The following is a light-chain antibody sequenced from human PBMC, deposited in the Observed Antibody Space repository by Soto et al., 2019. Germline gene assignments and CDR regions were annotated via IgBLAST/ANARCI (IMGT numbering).Light chain of an antibody. CDR3: QQYGSSLP. CDR1: QSVSSSY. CDR2: GAS. J-gene: IGKJ4*01. Sequence: EIVLTQSPGTLSLSPGERATLSCRASQSVSSSYLAWYQQKPGQAPRLLIYGASSRATGIPDRFSGSGSGTDFSLPIIRLEPEDFAGYYCQQYGSSLPFGGGTKVEIK. V-gene: IGKV3-20*01.